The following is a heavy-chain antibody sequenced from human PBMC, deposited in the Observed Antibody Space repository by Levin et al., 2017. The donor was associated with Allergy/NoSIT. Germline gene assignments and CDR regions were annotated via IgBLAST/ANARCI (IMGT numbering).Heavy chain of an antibody. CDR1: GFTFSSYT. CDR2: ISSRSDYM. D-gene: IGHD3-22*01. Sequence: PGGSLRLSCVASGFTFSSYTMNWVRQAPGKGLEWVSSISSRSDYMFYADSVKGRFTISRDNAENSVYLQMNSLRAEDTAVYYCARARYYDSSGYYYLDYWGQGTLVTVSS. V-gene: IGHV3-21*01. CDR3: ARARYYDSSGYYYLDY. J-gene: IGHJ4*02.